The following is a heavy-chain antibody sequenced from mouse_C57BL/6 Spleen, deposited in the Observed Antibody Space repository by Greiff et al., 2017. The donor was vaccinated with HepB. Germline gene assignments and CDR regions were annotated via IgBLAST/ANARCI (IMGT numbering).Heavy chain of an antibody. CDR1: GYTFTSYG. D-gene: IGHD1-1*01. Sequence: QVQLQQSGAELARPGASVKLSCKASGYTFTSYGISWVKQRTGQGLEWIGEIYPRSGNTYYNEKFKGKATLTADKSSSTAYMGLRSLTSEDSAVYVCSLTTDGYYFDDWGQGTTLTVSS. CDR2: IYPRSGNT. CDR3: SLTTDGYYFDD. V-gene: IGHV1-81*01. J-gene: IGHJ2*01.